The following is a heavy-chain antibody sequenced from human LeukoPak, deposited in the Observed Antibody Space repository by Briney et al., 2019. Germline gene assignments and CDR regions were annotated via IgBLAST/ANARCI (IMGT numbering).Heavy chain of an antibody. Sequence: GGSLRLSCAASGFTFSSYWMSWVRQAPGKGLVWVSRIKSDGSRTSYADSVKGRLTISRDNAKNTLYLQMNSLRAEDTAVYYCANSLTRGSYVLDYWGQGTLVTVSS. CDR2: IKSDGSRT. J-gene: IGHJ4*02. V-gene: IGHV3-74*01. D-gene: IGHD1-26*01. CDR3: ANSLTRGSYVLDY. CDR1: GFTFSSYW.